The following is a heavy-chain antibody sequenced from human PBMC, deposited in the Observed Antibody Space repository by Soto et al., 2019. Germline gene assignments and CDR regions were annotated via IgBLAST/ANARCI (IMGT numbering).Heavy chain of an antibody. J-gene: IGHJ4*02. Sequence: SETLSLTCAVYGGSFSGYYWSWIRQPPGKGLEWIGEINHSGSTNYNPSLKSRVTISVDTSKNQFSLKLSSVTAADTAVYYCAGAGQQLVQTLFDYWGQGTLVTVSS. CDR2: INHSGST. CDR3: AGAGQQLVQTLFDY. D-gene: IGHD6-13*01. CDR1: GGSFSGYY. V-gene: IGHV4-34*01.